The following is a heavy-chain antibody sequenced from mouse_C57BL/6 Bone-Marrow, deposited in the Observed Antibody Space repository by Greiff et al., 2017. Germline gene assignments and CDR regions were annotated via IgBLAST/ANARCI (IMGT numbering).Heavy chain of an antibody. D-gene: IGHD1-1*01. Sequence: VQLQQSGAELVKPGASVKISCKASGYTFTDYYINWVKQRPGQGLEWIGKIGPGSGSTYYNEKLKGNATLTADKSSSTAYMQLSSLTSEDSAVYFCASYYGSSYSYYFDYWGQGTTLTVSS. J-gene: IGHJ2*01. CDR1: GYTFTDYY. V-gene: IGHV1-77*01. CDR3: ASYYGSSYSYYFDY. CDR2: IGPGSGST.